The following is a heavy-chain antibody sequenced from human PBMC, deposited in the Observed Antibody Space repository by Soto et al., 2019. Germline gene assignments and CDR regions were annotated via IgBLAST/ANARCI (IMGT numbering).Heavy chain of an antibody. CDR2: IIPILGIA. CDR1: GGTFSSYT. CDR3: AGGGPLVPPYYYYYGMDV. D-gene: IGHD6-13*01. J-gene: IGHJ6*02. V-gene: IGHV1-69*02. Sequence: QVQLVQSGAEVKKPGSSVKVSCKASGGTFSSYTISWVRQAPGQGLEWMGRIIPILGIANYAQKFQGRVTITADKSTSTAYMELSSLRAEDTAVYYCAGGGPLVPPYYYYYGMDVWGQGTTVTVSS.